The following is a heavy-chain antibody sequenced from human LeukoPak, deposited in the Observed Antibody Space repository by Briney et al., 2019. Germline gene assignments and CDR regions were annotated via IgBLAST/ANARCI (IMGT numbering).Heavy chain of an antibody. CDR2: IDPSDSYT. CDR3: ARSSGSYPPRFDY. Sequence: GESLKISCKGSGYSLTSYWISWVRQMPGKGLEWMGRIDPSDSYTNYSPSFQGHVTISADKSISTAYLQWSSLKASDTAMYYCARSSGSYPPRFDYWGQGTLVTVSS. V-gene: IGHV5-10-1*01. CDR1: GYSLTSYW. J-gene: IGHJ4*02. D-gene: IGHD3-10*01.